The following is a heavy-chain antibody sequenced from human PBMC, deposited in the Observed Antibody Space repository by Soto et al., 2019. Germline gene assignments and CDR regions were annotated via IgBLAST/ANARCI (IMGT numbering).Heavy chain of an antibody. CDR3: ARMNYYDTGVYPFDY. V-gene: IGHV4-59*01. Sequence: SETLSLTCTVSGGAISGNYWSWIRQPPGKGLEWIGYIYFRGTTNYNPSLKSRVTMSADTSKNRFSLKLNSVTAADTAVYYCARMNYYDTGVYPFDYWGEGRMVTVPS. J-gene: IGHJ4*02. CDR1: GGAISGNY. D-gene: IGHD3-22*01. CDR2: IYFRGTT.